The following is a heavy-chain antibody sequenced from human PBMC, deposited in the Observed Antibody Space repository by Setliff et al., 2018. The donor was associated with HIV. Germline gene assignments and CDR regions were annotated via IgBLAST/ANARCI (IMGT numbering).Heavy chain of an antibody. CDR2: IYYTGST. Sequence: SETLSLTCVVYGGSFSDYYWTWIRQPPEKGLEYIGNIYYTGSTHHNPSLESRVATSVDTSKNQFSLKLSSVTAADTAVYYCARIVRWELVATSTFFYYYMDVWGKGTTVTVSS. CDR3: ARIVRWELVATSTFFYYYMDV. D-gene: IGHD1-26*01. V-gene: IGHV4-34*01. J-gene: IGHJ6*03. CDR1: GGSFSDYY.